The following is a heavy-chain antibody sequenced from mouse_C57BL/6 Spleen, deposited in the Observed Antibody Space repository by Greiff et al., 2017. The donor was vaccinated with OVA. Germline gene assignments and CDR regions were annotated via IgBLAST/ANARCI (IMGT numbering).Heavy chain of an antibody. CDR2: IRSKSSNYAT. CDR3: VGGVLDYGSSWELYYAMDY. Sequence: EVQLVESGGGLVQPKGSLKLSCAASGFTFNTYAMHWVRQAPGKGLEWVARIRSKSSNYATYYADSVKDRFTISRDDSQSMLYLQMNNLKTEDTAMYYCVGGVLDYGSSWELYYAMDYWGQGTSVTVSS. D-gene: IGHD1-1*01. V-gene: IGHV10-3*01. CDR1: GFTFNTYA. J-gene: IGHJ4*01.